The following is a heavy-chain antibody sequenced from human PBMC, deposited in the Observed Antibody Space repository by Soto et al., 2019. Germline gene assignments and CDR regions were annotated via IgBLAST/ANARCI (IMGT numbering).Heavy chain of an antibody. J-gene: IGHJ4*02. V-gene: IGHV4-30-4*01. CDR1: GGSISSGDYY. D-gene: IGHD2-2*01. CDR3: ARYQKGLFDY. CDR2: IYYTGST. Sequence: SETLSLTCTVSGGSISSGDYYWSWIRQPPGKGLEWIGYIYYTGSTYYNPSLKSRLTISVDTSKNQFSLKLTSVTAADTAVYFCARYQKGLFDYWGQGTLVTVSS.